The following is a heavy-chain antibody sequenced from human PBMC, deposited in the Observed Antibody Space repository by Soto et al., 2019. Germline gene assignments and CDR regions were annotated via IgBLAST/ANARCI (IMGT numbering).Heavy chain of an antibody. Sequence: EVQLVESGGGLVQPGGSLRLSCADSGFTFSSYAMHWVRQAPGKGLEYVSAISSNGGSTYYANSVKGRFTISRDNSKNTLYLQMGSLRAEDMAVYYCARLNPIAAAFDYWGQGTLVTVSS. CDR2: ISSNGGST. V-gene: IGHV3-64*01. CDR3: ARLNPIAAAFDY. J-gene: IGHJ4*02. D-gene: IGHD6-13*01. CDR1: GFTFSSYA.